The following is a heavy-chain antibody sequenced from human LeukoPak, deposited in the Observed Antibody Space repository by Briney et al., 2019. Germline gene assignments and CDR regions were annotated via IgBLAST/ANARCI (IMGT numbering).Heavy chain of an antibody. V-gene: IGHV3-48*01. CDR3: ARVGGEGIVGATFDY. D-gene: IGHD1-26*01. CDR2: ISGSSGTT. Sequence: GGSLRLSCAASGFTFSSYSMNWVRQAPGRGLEWVSYISGSSGTTYYADSVQGRFTISRDNAKNSLYLQMNSLRAEDTAVYYCARVGGEGIVGATFDYWGQGTLVTVSS. J-gene: IGHJ4*02. CDR1: GFTFSSYS.